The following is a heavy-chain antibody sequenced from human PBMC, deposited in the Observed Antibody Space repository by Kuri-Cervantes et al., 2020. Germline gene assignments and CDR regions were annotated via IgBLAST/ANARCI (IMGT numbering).Heavy chain of an antibody. V-gene: IGHV1-2*02. CDR3: AREELRFLEWFANPFYYYYGMDV. J-gene: IGHJ6*04. D-gene: IGHD3-3*01. CDR2: INPNSGGT. CDR1: GYTFTGYY. Sequence: ASVKVSCKASGYTFTGYYMHWVRQAPGQGLEWMGWINPNSGGTNYAQKFQGRVTMTRDTSISTAYMELSRLRSDDTAVHYCAREELRFLEWFANPFYYYYGMDVWGKGTTVTVSS.